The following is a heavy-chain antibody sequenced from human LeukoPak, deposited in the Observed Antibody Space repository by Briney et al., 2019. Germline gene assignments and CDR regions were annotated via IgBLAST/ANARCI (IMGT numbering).Heavy chain of an antibody. D-gene: IGHD7-27*01. V-gene: IGHV3-7*04. CDR1: GFSFKNAW. CDR3: ARAKLGSTFFDI. Sequence: GGSLRLSCAASGFSFKNAWMTWVRQAPGKGLEWAANIKQGGSERYYVDSVKGRFTISRDNAKNSLYLQMNSLRAEDTAVYYCARAKLGSTFFDIWGQGTMITVSS. CDR2: IKQGGSER. J-gene: IGHJ3*02.